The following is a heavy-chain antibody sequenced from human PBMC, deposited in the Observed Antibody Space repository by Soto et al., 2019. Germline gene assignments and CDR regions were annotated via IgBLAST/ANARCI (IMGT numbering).Heavy chain of an antibody. D-gene: IGHD6-13*01. CDR3: ANHIFYSSSWLPNYFDY. Sequence: GGSLRLSCAASGFTVSSYAMSWFRQAPGKGLEWVSAISGSGGSTYYADSVKGRFTISRDNSKNTLYLQMNSLRAEDTAVYYCANHIFYSSSWLPNYFDYWGQGTLVTVSS. V-gene: IGHV3-23*01. CDR2: ISGSGGST. CDR1: GFTVSSYA. J-gene: IGHJ4*02.